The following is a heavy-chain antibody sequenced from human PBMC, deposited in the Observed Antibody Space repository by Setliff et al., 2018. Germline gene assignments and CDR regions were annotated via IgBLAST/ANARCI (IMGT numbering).Heavy chain of an antibody. Sequence: GGSLRLSCEASGFTFNNYWMSWVRQAPGKGLEWVANIMQDGGAQYYLDSVKGRFTVSRDNSNNTLYLHMSSLRAEDTAVYFCARIFLYGTSWYFDNWGQGTLVTVSS. CDR3: ARIFLYGTSWYFDN. D-gene: IGHD3-3*01. CDR2: IMQDGGAQ. J-gene: IGHJ4*02. CDR1: GFTFNNYW. V-gene: IGHV3-7*03.